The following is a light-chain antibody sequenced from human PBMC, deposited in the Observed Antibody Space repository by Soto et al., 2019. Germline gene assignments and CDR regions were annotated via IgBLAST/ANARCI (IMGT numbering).Light chain of an antibody. Sequence: EIVLTQSPGTLSLSPGERATLSCRASQSVSSNYLAWYQQKPGQAPRLLIYGASSRATGIPDRFSGSGTGTDFTLTISRLGPEDFAVYYCQQYDHSPSITFGQGTRLEIK. V-gene: IGKV3-20*01. CDR3: QQYDHSPSIT. J-gene: IGKJ5*01. CDR1: QSVSSNY. CDR2: GAS.